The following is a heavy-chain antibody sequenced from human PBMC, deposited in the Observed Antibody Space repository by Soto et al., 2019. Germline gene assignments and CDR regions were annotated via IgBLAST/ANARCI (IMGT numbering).Heavy chain of an antibody. D-gene: IGHD2-21*02. J-gene: IGHJ4*02. CDR3: ARGGHIAVVTASFDY. CDR1: GYTFNTYY. CDR2: IHPSGGGT. Sequence: QVQLVQSGAEVRKPGASVKVSCKPSGYTFNTYYLHWLRQAPGQDIEWMGVIHPSGGGTTYAQKFMGRVTVTRDTSTTTVFMELSSLRSDDTAVYYCARGGHIAVVTASFDYWGQGTLVTVSS. V-gene: IGHV1-46*02.